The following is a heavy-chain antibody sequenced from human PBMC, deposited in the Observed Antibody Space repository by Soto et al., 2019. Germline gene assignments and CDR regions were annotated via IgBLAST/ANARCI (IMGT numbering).Heavy chain of an antibody. CDR3: LTSIREATSDFDY. V-gene: IGHV3-73*02. D-gene: IGHD5-12*01. Sequence: EVQLVESGGGLVQPGGSLKLSCAASGFSFSGSAMYWVRQASGKGLEWVGRIRSKAYSYATAYGASLTGRFSIFRDDTKNTAYLQINSLKSEDTAVYYCLTSIREATSDFDYWGQGTLVTVSS. CDR2: IRSKAYSYAT. CDR1: GFSFSGSA. J-gene: IGHJ4*02.